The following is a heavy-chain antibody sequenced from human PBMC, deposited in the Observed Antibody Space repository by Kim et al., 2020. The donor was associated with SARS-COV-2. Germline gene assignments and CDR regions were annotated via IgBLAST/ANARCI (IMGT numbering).Heavy chain of an antibody. V-gene: IGHV3-23*01. CDR3: AKDRTFDSSGYLGIAAFDI. D-gene: IGHD3-22*01. J-gene: IGHJ3*02. CDR1: GFTFSSYA. Sequence: GGSLRLSCAASGFTFSSYAMSWVRQAPGKGLEWVSAISGSGGSTYYADSVKGRFTISRDNSKSTLYLQMNSLRAEETAVYYCAKDRTFDSSGYLGIAAFDIWGQGTMVTVSS. CDR2: ISGSGGST.